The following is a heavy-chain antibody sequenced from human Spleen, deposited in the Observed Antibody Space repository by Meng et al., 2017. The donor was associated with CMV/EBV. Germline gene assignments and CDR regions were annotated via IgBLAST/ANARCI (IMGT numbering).Heavy chain of an antibody. Sequence: SVKVSCRTSGYSFTSFGISWVRHAPGQGLEYMGWISIRNGDTNFAQKFQGRVTLTTDTATQTAYMELRNRRSDDSAVYYCARGQGYYWGQGTLVTVSS. J-gene: IGHJ4*02. V-gene: IGHV1-18*01. D-gene: IGHD2-15*01. CDR1: GYSFTSFG. CDR2: ISIRNGDT. CDR3: ARGQGYY.